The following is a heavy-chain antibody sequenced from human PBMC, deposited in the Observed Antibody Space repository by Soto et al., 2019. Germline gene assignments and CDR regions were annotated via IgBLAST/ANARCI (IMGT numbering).Heavy chain of an antibody. V-gene: IGHV3-30-3*01. CDR3: ARVTPGNNLYYFSGLDF. CDR1: GFSFDTYG. J-gene: IGHJ6*02. D-gene: IGHD1-1*01. Sequence: LRLSCVASGFSFDTYGIHWVRQAPGKGLQWVALISYEGSNTYYADSVRGRFTISRDNSKNTLYLQMNTLRPEDTGVYYCARVTPGNNLYYFSGLDFWGQWTSVTVSS. CDR2: ISYEGSNT.